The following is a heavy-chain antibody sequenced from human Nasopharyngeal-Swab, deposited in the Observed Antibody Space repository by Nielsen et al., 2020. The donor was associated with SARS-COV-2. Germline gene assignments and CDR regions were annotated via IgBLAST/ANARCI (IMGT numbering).Heavy chain of an antibody. CDR1: GYSFTSYW. CDR3: ARLLVSSGWTPYYYYGMDV. Sequence: GESLKISCKGSGYSFTSYWISWVRQMPGKGLEWMGRIDPSDSYTNYSPSFQGHVTISADKSISTAYLQWSSLKASDTAMYYCARLLVSSGWTPYYYYGMDVWGQGTTVTVSS. J-gene: IGHJ6*02. D-gene: IGHD6-19*01. V-gene: IGHV5-10-1*01. CDR2: IDPSDSYT.